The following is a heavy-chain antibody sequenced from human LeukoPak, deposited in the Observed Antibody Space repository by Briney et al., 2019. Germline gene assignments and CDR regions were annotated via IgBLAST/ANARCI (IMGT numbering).Heavy chain of an antibody. J-gene: IGHJ4*02. D-gene: IGHD3-10*01. CDR3: ARDLGNYYGWGSNPPAGRGNDY. CDR1: GFTFSSYS. V-gene: IGHV3-21*01. Sequence: PGGSLRLSCAASGFTFSSYSMNWVRQAPGKGLEWVSSISDDSKYIYYADSVKGRFSISRDNAKNSLYLQMNSLRAEDTAVYYCARDLGNYYGWGSNPPAGRGNDYGARGTLVTVSS. CDR2: ISDDSKYI.